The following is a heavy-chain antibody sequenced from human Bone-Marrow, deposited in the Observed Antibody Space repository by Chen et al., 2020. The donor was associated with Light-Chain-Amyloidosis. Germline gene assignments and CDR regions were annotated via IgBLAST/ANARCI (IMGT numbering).Heavy chain of an antibody. CDR1: GFSFSSYW. CDR3: ARDSIEGPTDFDH. CDR2: INTDGSTT. V-gene: IGHV3-74*01. D-gene: IGHD6-6*01. J-gene: IGHJ4*02. Sequence: EVQLVESGGGLVQPGGCLRLSCAASGFSFSSYWMHWVRQAPGKGLVWVSRINTDGSTTTYADSVRGRFTISRDNAKNTLFLQMSSLRAEDTAVYYCARDSIEGPTDFDHWGQGTLVTVSS.